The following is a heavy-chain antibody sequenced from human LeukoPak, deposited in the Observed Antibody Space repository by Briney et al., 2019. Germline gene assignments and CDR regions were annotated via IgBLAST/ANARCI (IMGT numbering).Heavy chain of an antibody. V-gene: IGHV1-2*02. CDR2: VNPNSGGT. CDR3: ARGASTDSIHSCGGNCYFLDY. J-gene: IGHJ4*02. CDR1: GYTFTGNH. Sequence: ASVKVSCKSSGYTFTGNHMHWVRQAPGQGLEWMGCVNPNSGGTNYAQKFQGRVIMTRDTSISTAYMELSRLGSDDTAVYYCARGASTDSIHSCGGNCYFLDYWGQGTLVTVSS. D-gene: IGHD2-21*02.